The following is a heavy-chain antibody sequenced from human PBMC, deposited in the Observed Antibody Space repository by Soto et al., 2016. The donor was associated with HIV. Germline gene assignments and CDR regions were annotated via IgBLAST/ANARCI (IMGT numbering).Heavy chain of an antibody. J-gene: IGHJ4*02. CDR2: ISWNSGSI. V-gene: IGHV3-9*03. Sequence: EVQLVESGGGLVQPGRSLRLSCAASGFTFDDYAMHWVRQAPGKGLEWVSGISWNSGSIGYADSVKGRFTISRDNAKNSLYLQMNSLRAEDMALYYCAKGFSSSKYSGFDYWGQGTLVTVSS. D-gene: IGHD6-13*01. CDR1: GFTFDDYA. CDR3: AKGFSSSKYSGFDY.